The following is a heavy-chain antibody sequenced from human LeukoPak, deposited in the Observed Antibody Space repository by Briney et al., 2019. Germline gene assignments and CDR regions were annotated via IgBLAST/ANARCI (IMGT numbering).Heavy chain of an antibody. CDR2: IRYDGSNK. V-gene: IGHV3-30*02. J-gene: IGHJ4*02. Sequence: PGGSLRLSCAASGFTFSSYGMHWVRQAPGKGLEWVAFIRYDGSNKYYADSVKGRFTISRDNSKNTLYLQMNSLRAEDTAVYYCAKVRGYDFWSGYYTWDSSFDYWGQGTLVTVSS. CDR1: GFTFSSYG. D-gene: IGHD3-3*01. CDR3: AKVRGYDFWSGYYTWDSSFDY.